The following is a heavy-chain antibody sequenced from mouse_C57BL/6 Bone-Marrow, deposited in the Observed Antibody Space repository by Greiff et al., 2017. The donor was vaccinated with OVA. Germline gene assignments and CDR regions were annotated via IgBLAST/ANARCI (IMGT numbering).Heavy chain of an antibody. CDR2: IDPETGGT. J-gene: IGHJ2*01. CDR1: GYTFTDYE. D-gene: IGHD1-1*01. CDR3: TRTGSTYYFDY. V-gene: IGHV1-15*01. Sequence: QVQLQQSGAELVRPGASVTLSCKASGYTFTDYEMHWVKQTPVHGLEWIGAIDPETGGTAYNQKFKGKAILTADKSSSTAYMERRSLTSEDSAVYYLTRTGSTYYFDYWGEGTTLTVSS.